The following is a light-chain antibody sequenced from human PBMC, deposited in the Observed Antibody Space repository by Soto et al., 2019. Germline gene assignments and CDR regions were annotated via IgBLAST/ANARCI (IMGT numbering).Light chain of an antibody. J-gene: IGKJ4*01. Sequence: DIHMSQSPSFLSASVGASVTITCRANQTITHYLNWHQQKPGKAPNVLINVASTLRSGVPSRFSGSGSGTDFNFTINSLQPEDFATYFCQQSFTTPLTFGGGTKVDI. CDR2: VAS. CDR3: QQSFTTPLT. V-gene: IGKV1-39*01. CDR1: QTITHY.